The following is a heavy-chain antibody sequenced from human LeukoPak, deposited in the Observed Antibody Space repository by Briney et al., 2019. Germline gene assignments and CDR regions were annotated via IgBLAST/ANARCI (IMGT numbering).Heavy chain of an antibody. CDR3: ARLGVGDLRAGLDP. J-gene: IGHJ5*02. D-gene: IGHD1-26*01. V-gene: IGHV3-21*01. CDR2: ISGSSNYI. Sequence: PGGSLRLSCAASAFTFSTYSMIWVRQAPGKGLEWVSSISGSSNYIYYAESVKGRFTISRDNTKNSLYLQMNNLRAEDTAVYYCARLGVGDLRAGLDPWGQGTLVTVSS. CDR1: AFTFSTYS.